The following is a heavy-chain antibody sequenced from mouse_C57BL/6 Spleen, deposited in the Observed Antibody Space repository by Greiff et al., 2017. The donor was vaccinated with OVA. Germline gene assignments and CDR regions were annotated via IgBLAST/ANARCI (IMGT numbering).Heavy chain of an antibody. CDR1: GFTFSNYW. D-gene: IGHD6-1*01. Sequence: EVKVEESGGGLVQPGGSMKLSCVASGFTFSNYWMNWFRQSPEKGLEWVAQIRLKSDNYATHYAESVKGRFTISRDDSKSSVYLQMNNLRAEDTGIYYCPRHLWGFDYWGQGTTLTVSS. CDR2: IRLKSDNYAT. J-gene: IGHJ2*01. V-gene: IGHV6-3*01. CDR3: PRHLWGFDY.